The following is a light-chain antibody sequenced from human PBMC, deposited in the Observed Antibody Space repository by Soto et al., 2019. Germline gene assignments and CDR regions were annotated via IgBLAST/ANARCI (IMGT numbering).Light chain of an antibody. CDR1: QSMYKN. V-gene: IGKV3-15*01. CDR3: QQYNNWPLT. Sequence: EIVMTQSPATLSVSPGERATLSCRASQSMYKNLAWYQQKPGQAPRLLIYFASTRATGIPARFSGSGSGTEFTLTISRLQSEDFAVYYCQQYNNWPLTFGGGTKVEI. CDR2: FAS. J-gene: IGKJ4*01.